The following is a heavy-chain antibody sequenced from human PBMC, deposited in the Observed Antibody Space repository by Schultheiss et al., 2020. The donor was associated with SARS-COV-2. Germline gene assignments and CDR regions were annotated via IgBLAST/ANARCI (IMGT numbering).Heavy chain of an antibody. V-gene: IGHV3-23*01. CDR1: GFTFDDYP. CDR3: VGRRRLDY. Sequence: GESLKISCTASGFTFDDYPMSWFRQAPGKGLEWVSAISSGGGSTYYADSVKGRFTISRDNAKNTIHLQMDSLRAEDTAVYYCVGRRRLDYWGQGTLVTVSS. D-gene: IGHD1-1*01. J-gene: IGHJ4*02. CDR2: ISSGGGST.